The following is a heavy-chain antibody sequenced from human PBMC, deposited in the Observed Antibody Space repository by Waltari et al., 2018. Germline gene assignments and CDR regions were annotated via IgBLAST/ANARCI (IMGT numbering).Heavy chain of an antibody. V-gene: IGHV3-74*01. Sequence: DVHLVESGGGLVQPRGSLRLSCTVSGFTFGGHWMHWVCQVPGKGLVWISRIDDDGSSAIYADSVKGRFTVSRDNAKNTLYLEMNNLKAEDTAVYYCASDCCGSGYRIHYWGQGTLVNVSS. CDR2: IDDDGSSA. CDR1: GFTFGGHW. CDR3: ASDCCGSGYRIHY. J-gene: IGHJ4*02. D-gene: IGHD3-3*01.